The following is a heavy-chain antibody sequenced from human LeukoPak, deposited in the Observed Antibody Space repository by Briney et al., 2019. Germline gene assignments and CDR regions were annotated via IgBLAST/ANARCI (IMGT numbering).Heavy chain of an antibody. CDR1: GFTFSSYA. Sequence: GGSLRLSCAASGFTFSSYAMSWVRQAPGKGLEWVSAISGSGGSTYYADSVKGRFTISRDNSKNTLYLQMNSLRAEDTAVYYCAKGVRLVRGVNYGSTIDYFDYWGQGTLVTVSS. CDR2: ISGSGGST. CDR3: AKGVRLVRGVNYGSTIDYFDY. V-gene: IGHV3-23*01. J-gene: IGHJ4*02. D-gene: IGHD3-10*01.